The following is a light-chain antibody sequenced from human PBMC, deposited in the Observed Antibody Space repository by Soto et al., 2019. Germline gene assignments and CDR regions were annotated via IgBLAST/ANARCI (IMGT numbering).Light chain of an antibody. J-gene: IGKJ3*01. CDR2: GAS. V-gene: IGKV1-12*01. Sequence: DTQMTQSPSSVSASVGDRVTISCRASQDIHTWLAWYQQKPGKAPNLLIYGASILQSGVPSRFSGSGSGTDFTLTISSLQPEDSATYYCQQANSFPFPVGPGTKVDV. CDR1: QDIHTW. CDR3: QQANSFPFP.